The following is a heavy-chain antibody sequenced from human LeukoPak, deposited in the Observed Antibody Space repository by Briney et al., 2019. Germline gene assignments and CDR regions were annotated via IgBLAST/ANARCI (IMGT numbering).Heavy chain of an antibody. D-gene: IGHD3-10*01. CDR2: ISGGTT. CDR3: AKSVYHSGNY. CDR1: GFTISTYG. Sequence: LPGGSLILSCAASGFTISTYGMSWVRQAPGKGLEWVSSISGGTTYYADSVKGRFTISRDNSKNTVSVQMNSLRAEDTAVYYCAKSVYHSGNYWGQGTLVTVSS. V-gene: IGHV3-23*01. J-gene: IGHJ4*02.